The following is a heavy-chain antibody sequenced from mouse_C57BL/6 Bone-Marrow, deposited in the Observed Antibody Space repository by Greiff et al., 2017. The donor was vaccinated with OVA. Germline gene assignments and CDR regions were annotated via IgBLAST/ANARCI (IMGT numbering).Heavy chain of an antibody. Sequence: VHVKQSGTVLARPGASVKMSCKTSGYTFTSYWMHWVKQRPGQGLEWIGAIYPGNSDTSYNQKFKGKAKLTAVTSASTAYMELSSLTNEDSAVYYCTRSWFDYWGQGTLSQSPQ. CDR1: GYTFTSYW. CDR3: TRSWFDY. CDR2: IYPGNSDT. J-gene: IGHJ2*01. V-gene: IGHV1-5*01.